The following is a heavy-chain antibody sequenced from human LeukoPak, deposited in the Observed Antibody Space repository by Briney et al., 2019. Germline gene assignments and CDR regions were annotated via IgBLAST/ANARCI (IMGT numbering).Heavy chain of an antibody. D-gene: IGHD6-6*01. V-gene: IGHV3-7*01. CDR2: IKQDGSEK. CDR3: ARHSSIAARRPFDY. CDR1: GFTFSSYW. J-gene: IGHJ4*02. Sequence: GGSLRLSCAASGFTFSSYWMSWVRQAPWKGLEWVANIKQDGSEKYYVDSAKGRFTISRDNAKNSLYLQMNSLRAEDTAVYYCARHSSIAARRPFDYWGQGTLVTVSS.